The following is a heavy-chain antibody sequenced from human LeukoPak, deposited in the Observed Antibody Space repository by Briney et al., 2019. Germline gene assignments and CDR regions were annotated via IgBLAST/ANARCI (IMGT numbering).Heavy chain of an antibody. Sequence: PGGSLRLSCAASGFTFSSYSMNWVRQAPGKGLEWVSYISSSSSTIYYADSVKGRFTISRDNAKNSLYLQMNSLRAEDTAVYYCARDPGRKDIVVVPAAIDYWGQGTLVTVSS. J-gene: IGHJ4*02. V-gene: IGHV3-48*04. CDR2: ISSSSSTI. D-gene: IGHD2-2*01. CDR3: ARDPGRKDIVVVPAAIDY. CDR1: GFTFSSYS.